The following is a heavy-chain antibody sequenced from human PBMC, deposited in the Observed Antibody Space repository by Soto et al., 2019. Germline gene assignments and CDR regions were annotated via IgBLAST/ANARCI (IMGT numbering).Heavy chain of an antibody. CDR3: ARDTLYYYDSSGYFDY. CDR1: GFTFSDYY. Sequence: GGSLRLSCAASGFTFSDYYMSWIRQAPGKGLERVSYISSSSSYTNYADSVKGRFTISRDNAKYSLYLQMNSLRAEDTAVYYCARDTLYYYDSSGYFDYWGQGTLVTVSS. CDR2: ISSSSSYT. V-gene: IGHV3-11*06. J-gene: IGHJ4*02. D-gene: IGHD3-22*01.